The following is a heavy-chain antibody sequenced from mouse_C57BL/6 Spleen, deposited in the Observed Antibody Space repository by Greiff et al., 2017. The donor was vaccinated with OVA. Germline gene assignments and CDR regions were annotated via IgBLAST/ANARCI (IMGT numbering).Heavy chain of an antibody. J-gene: IGHJ2*01. Sequence: EVQLQQSGPELVKPGASVKISCKASGYTFTDYYMNWVKQSHGKSLEWIGDINPNNGGTSYNQKFKGKARLTVDKSSSTAYMELRSLTSEDSAVYYCARWMGGYFDYWGQGTTLTVSS. CDR2: INPNNGGT. CDR3: ARWMGGYFDY. CDR1: GYTFTDYY. D-gene: IGHD2-3*01. V-gene: IGHV1-26*01.